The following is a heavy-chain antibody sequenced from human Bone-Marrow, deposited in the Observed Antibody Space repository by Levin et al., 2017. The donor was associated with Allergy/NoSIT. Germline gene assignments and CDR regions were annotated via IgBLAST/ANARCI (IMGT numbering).Heavy chain of an antibody. V-gene: IGHV3-30-3*01. CDR1: GFTFSSYA. CDR2: ISYDGSNK. J-gene: IGHJ4*02. D-gene: IGHD6-19*01. Sequence: LSLTCAASGFTFSSYAMHWVRQAPGKGLEWVAVISYDGSNKYYADSVKGRFTISRDNSKNTLYLQMNSLRAEDTAVYYCARVVAGTRPQENTFDYWGQGTLVTVSS. CDR3: ARVVAGTRPQENTFDY.